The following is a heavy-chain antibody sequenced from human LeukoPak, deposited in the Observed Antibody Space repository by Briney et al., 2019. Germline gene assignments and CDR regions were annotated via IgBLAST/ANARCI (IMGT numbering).Heavy chain of an antibody. D-gene: IGHD2-2*01. Sequence: GGSLRLSCAASGFTFDDYAMHWVRQAPGKGLEWVSGISWNSGSIGYADSVKGRFTISRDNAKNSLYLQMNSLRAEDTALYYCAKDFVSTSSNWFDRWGQGTLVTVSS. V-gene: IGHV3-9*01. CDR1: GFTFDDYA. CDR2: ISWNSGSI. J-gene: IGHJ5*02. CDR3: AKDFVSTSSNWFDR.